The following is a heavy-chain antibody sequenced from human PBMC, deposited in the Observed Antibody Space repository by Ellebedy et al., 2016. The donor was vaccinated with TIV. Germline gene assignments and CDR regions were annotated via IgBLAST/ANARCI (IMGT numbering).Heavy chain of an antibody. J-gene: IGHJ4*02. CDR1: GYTFTSYY. CDR3: ATGSGVSHTVTTGSFDY. CDR2: INPSGGST. D-gene: IGHD4-17*01. Sequence: ASVKVSXXASGYTFTSYYMHWVRQAPGQGLEWMGIINPSGGSTSYAQKFQGRVTMTRDTSTSTVYMELSSLRSEDTAVYYCATGSGVSHTVTTGSFDYWGQGTLVTVSS. V-gene: IGHV1-46*01.